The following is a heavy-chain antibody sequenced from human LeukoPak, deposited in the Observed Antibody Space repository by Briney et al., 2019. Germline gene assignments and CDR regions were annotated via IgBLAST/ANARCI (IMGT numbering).Heavy chain of an antibody. CDR1: GGSFSGYY. CDR2: INHSGST. V-gene: IGHV4-34*01. D-gene: IGHD6-13*01. J-gene: IGHJ5*02. CDR3: ARSYSSSWLDWFDP. Sequence: SETLSHTCAVYGGSFSGYYWSWIRQPPGKGLEWIGEINHSGSTNYNPSLKSRVTISVDTSKNQFSLKLSSVTAADTAVYYCARSYSSSWLDWFDPWGQGTLVTVSS.